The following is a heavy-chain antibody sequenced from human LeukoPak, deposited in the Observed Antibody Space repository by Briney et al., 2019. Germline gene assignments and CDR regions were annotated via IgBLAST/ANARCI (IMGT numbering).Heavy chain of an antibody. CDR1: GVSISSSNW. Sequence: PSGTLSLTCAVSGVSISSSNWWSWVRQPPRQGLGWIGEIYHSGSTNYNPSLKSRVTISVDKSKNQFSLKLSSVTAADTAVYYCARGRGPLHNYYGSGSYYNLWFDPWGQGTLVTVSS. V-gene: IGHV4-4*02. D-gene: IGHD3-10*01. J-gene: IGHJ5*02. CDR3: ARGRGPLHNYYGSGSYYNLWFDP. CDR2: IYHSGST.